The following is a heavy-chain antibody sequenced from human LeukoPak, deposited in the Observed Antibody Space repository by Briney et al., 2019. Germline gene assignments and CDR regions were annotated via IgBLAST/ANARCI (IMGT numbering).Heavy chain of an antibody. CDR2: ISGSGGST. CDR1: GFTFSSYA. J-gene: IGHJ4*02. V-gene: IGHV3-23*01. D-gene: IGHD2-15*01. CDR3: ARDLTHCSGGRCHTSPNDC. Sequence: GGSLRLSCAASGFTFSSYAMSWVRQAPGKGLEWVSAISGSGGSTYYADSVKGRFTISRDNARNTLYLQMNSVRVEDTGVYYCARDLTHCSGGRCHTSPNDCWGQGTQVTVSS.